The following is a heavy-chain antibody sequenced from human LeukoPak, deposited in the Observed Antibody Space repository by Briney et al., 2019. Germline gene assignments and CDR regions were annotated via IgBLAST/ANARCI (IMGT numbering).Heavy chain of an antibody. CDR1: GFTFSSYA. CDR3: ARVGYSYDPKLYPPGAY. Sequence: GGSLRLSCAASGFTFSSYAMHWVRQAPGKGLEWVAVISYDGSNKYYADSVKGRFTISRDNSKNTLYLQMNSLRAEDTAVYYCARVGYSYDPKLYPPGAYWGQGTLVTVSS. J-gene: IGHJ4*02. CDR2: ISYDGSNK. D-gene: IGHD5-18*01. V-gene: IGHV3-30*04.